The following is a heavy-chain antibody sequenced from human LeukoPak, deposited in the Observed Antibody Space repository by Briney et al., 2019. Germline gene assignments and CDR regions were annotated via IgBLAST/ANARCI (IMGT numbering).Heavy chain of an antibody. V-gene: IGHV4-61*02. CDR2: IYTSGST. D-gene: IGHD3-9*01. CDR1: GGSISSGNYY. Sequence: PSETLSLTCTVSGGSISSGNYYWSWIRQPAGKGLEWIGRIYTSGSTKYNPSLKSRVTISVDTSKNQFSLKLTSVTAADTAVYYCARQYSDILTGYHRGELYWYFDLWGRGTLVTVSS. CDR3: ARQYSDILTGYHRGELYWYFDL. J-gene: IGHJ2*01.